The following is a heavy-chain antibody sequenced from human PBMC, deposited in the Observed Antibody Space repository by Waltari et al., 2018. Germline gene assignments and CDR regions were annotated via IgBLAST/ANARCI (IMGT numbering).Heavy chain of an antibody. CDR1: GFTFDDYG. Sequence: EVQLVESGGGVVRPGGSLRLSCAASGFTFDDYGMSWVRQAPGKGLEWVSGINWNGGRTGYADSVKGRFTISRDNAKNTLYLQMNSLRAEDTAVYYCAKVSDDHTYYYGLGSYPGDFQHWGQGTLVTVSS. CDR3: AKVSDDHTYYYGLGSYPGDFQH. CDR2: INWNGGRT. J-gene: IGHJ1*01. D-gene: IGHD3-10*01. V-gene: IGHV3-20*04.